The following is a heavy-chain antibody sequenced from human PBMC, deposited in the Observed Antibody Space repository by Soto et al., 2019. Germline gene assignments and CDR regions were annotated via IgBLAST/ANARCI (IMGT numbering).Heavy chain of an antibody. J-gene: IGHJ6*02. CDR3: ATEKIYYDSRPGGMDV. CDR2: FDPEDGET. CDR1: GYTLTELS. V-gene: IGHV1-24*01. D-gene: IGHD3-22*01. Sequence: ASVKVSCKVSGYTLTELSMHWVRQAPGKGLEWMGGFDPEDGETIYAQKFQGRVTMTEDTSTDTACMELSSLRSEDTAVYYCATEKIYYDSRPGGMDVWGQGTTVTVSS.